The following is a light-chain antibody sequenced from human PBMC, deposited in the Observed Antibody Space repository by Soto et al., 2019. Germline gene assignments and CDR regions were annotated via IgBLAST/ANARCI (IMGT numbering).Light chain of an antibody. CDR3: QQYYSTPWT. Sequence: DIVMTQSPDSLAVSLGQRATINCKSSQSVLYSSNNKNYLAWYQQKPGQPPKLLIYWASTWESGVPDRFSCSGSGTDFTLTISTMKAEDVAVYYCQQYYSTPWTFGQGTKVEIK. CDR2: WAS. CDR1: QSVLYSSNNKNY. J-gene: IGKJ1*01. V-gene: IGKV4-1*01.